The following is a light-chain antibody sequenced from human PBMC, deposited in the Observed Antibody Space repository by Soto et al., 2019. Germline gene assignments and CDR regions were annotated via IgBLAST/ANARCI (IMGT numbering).Light chain of an antibody. CDR2: GAS. CDR3: QQYNNWPRMYT. Sequence: EIVMTQSPATLSVSPGERATLSCRASQSVSSNLAWYQQKPGQAPRLLIYGASTRATGIPARFSGSGSGTEFTLTISSLQCEDFAVYYCQQYNNWPRMYTFGQGTKLEIK. J-gene: IGKJ2*01. V-gene: IGKV3-15*01. CDR1: QSVSSN.